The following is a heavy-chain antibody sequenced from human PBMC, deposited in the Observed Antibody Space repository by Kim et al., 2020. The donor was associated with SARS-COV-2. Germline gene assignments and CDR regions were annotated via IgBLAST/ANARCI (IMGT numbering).Heavy chain of an antibody. D-gene: IGHD6-13*01. CDR1: GFTFSSYG. CDR2: IWYDGSNK. J-gene: IGHJ5*02. CDR3: ARDSSSWYSRRFDP. V-gene: IGHV3-33*01. Sequence: GGSLRLSCAASGFTFSSYGMHWVRQAPGKGLEWVAVIWYDGSNKYYADSVKGRFTISRDNSKNTLYLQMNSLRAEDTAVYYCARDSSSWYSRRFDPWGQGTLVTVSS.